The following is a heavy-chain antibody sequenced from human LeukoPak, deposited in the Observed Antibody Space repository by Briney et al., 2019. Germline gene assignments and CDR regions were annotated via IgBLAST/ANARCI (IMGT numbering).Heavy chain of an antibody. D-gene: IGHD5-18*01. J-gene: IGHJ3*02. CDR1: GGSISSYY. CDR2: IYYSGST. CDR3: ASGRGLYSFYAFNI. Sequence: SETLSLTCTVSGGSISSYYWSWIRQPPGKGLEWSGYIYYSGSTNYIPSLKSRVTISVDTSKNQFSLKLTSVTAADTAVYYCASGRGLYSFYAFNIWGQGTMVTVSS. V-gene: IGHV4-59*01.